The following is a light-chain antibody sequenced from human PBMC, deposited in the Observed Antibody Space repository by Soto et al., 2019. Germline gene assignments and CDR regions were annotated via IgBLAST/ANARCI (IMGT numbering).Light chain of an antibody. CDR2: DVS. V-gene: IGLV2-14*03. CDR3: SSYTTSSAPHVV. CDR1: SSDVGGYNY. J-gene: IGLJ2*01. Sequence: QSVLTQPASVSGSPGQSLTLSCTGTSSDVGGYNYVSWYQQHPGKAPKLMIYDVSNRPSGISNRFSGSKSGNTASLTISGLQAEDEADYYCSSYTTSSAPHVVFGGGTKLTVL.